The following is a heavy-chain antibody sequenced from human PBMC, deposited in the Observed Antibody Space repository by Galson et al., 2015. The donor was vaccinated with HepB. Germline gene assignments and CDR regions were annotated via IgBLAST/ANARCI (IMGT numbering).Heavy chain of an antibody. V-gene: IGHV3-21*01. Sequence: SLRLSCAGSGFTFSIYSMHWVRQAPGKGLALVSSTIIRSSYIYYADSVKGRFNISRDNAKSSLYLQMNNLRAEVSAVYYCVRDDIFDLWGSGTGVTGSS. CDR1: GFTFSIYS. D-gene: IGHD2-15*01. CDR3: VRDDIFDL. CDR2: TIIRSSYI. J-gene: IGHJ2*01.